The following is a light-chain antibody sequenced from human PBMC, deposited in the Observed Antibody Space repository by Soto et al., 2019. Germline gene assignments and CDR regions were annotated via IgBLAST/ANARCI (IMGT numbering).Light chain of an antibody. CDR3: QSYDSSLSVNAV. Sequence: QSVLTQPPSLSGSPGQRVTISCTGSSSNIGAGYDVHWYQQLPGTAPKLLIYGNSNRPSGVPDRFSGSKSGTSASLAITGLQAEDEADYYCQSYDSSLSVNAVFGGGTQLTVL. CDR2: GNS. CDR1: SSNIGAGYD. J-gene: IGLJ7*01. V-gene: IGLV1-40*01.